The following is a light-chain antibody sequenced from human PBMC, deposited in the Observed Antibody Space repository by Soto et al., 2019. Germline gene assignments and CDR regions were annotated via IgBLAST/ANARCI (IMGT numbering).Light chain of an antibody. CDR3: QQYKSYPRT. CDR2: KAS. V-gene: IGKV1-5*03. CDR1: QTINNL. J-gene: IGKJ4*01. Sequence: DIQMTQSPATRSASVADRGSIKFLASQTINNLMAWYQQKPGQAPKLLIYKASNLDTGVPSRFSGSGSGTEFTLTISSLQPDDFATYYCQQYKSYPRTCGGGTKGDIK.